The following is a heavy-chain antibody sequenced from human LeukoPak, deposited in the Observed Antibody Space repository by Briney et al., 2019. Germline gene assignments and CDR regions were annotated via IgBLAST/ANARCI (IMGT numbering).Heavy chain of an antibody. CDR1: GGSISSYY. CDR3: AREQTWLELRGFDP. Sequence: SETLSLTCTVSGGSISSYYWSWIRQPPGKGLEWIGYIYYSGSTNYNPSLKSRVIISVDTSKNQFSLKLSSVTAADTAVYYCAREQTWLELRGFDPWGQGTLVTVSS. CDR2: IYYSGST. J-gene: IGHJ5*02. D-gene: IGHD1-7*01. V-gene: IGHV4-59*01.